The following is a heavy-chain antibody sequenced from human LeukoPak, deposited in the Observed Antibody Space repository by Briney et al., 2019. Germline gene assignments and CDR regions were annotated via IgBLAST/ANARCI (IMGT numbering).Heavy chain of an antibody. CDR2: INSDGSST. Sequence: PGGSLRLSCAASGFTFGDYWMHWVRRAPGKGLVWVSRINSDGSSTTYADSVKGRFTISRDNAKNTRYLQMDSLRAEDTAVYYCARDVRWYCSSTSCWYFDPWGRGTLVTVSS. CDR3: ARDVRWYCSSTSCWYFDP. J-gene: IGHJ2*01. CDR1: GFTFGDYW. D-gene: IGHD2-2*01. V-gene: IGHV3-74*01.